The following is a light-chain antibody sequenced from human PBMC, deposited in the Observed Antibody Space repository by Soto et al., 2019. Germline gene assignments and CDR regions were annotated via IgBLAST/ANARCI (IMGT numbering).Light chain of an antibody. V-gene: IGKV3-15*01. Sequence: VMTQSPTTLSLSPGERATLSCRASHSVGNNYSWYQQHPGPAPRLLIYGASTRAAGVPASFSGSGSATQSTLTISSLPSEDFVFYCWQHYQQSPFAFGGGTKVEIK. CDR2: GAS. CDR1: HSVGNN. J-gene: IGKJ4*01. CDR3: QHYQQSPFA.